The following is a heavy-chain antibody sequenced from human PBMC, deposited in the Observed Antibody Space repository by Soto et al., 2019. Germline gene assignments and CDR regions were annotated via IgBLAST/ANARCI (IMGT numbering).Heavy chain of an antibody. CDR3: AKSPPVFDTAIPASWFDP. Sequence: PGGSLRLSWAASGFTFSSYAMSWVRQAPGKGLEWVSAISGSGGSTYYADSVKGRFTISRDNSKNTLYLQMNSLRAEDTAVYYCAKSPPVFDTAIPASWFDPWGQGTLVTVSS. CDR2: ISGSGGST. V-gene: IGHV3-23*01. D-gene: IGHD5-18*01. CDR1: GFTFSSYA. J-gene: IGHJ5*02.